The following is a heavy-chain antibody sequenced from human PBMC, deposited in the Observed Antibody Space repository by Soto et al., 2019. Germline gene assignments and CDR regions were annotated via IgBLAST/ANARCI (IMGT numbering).Heavy chain of an antibody. CDR1: GFSVGGNY. D-gene: IGHD2-8*02. V-gene: IGHV3-53*04. CDR2: LYSGGST. CDR3: ARAACGVWLGYSDV. J-gene: IGHJ6*03. Sequence: EVQLVESGGGLVQPGGSLRLSCAASGFSVGGNYMSWVRQAPGKGLEWVSVLYSGGSTYYADSVRGRFTISRHNSKNTLYLQMTALRGEDTAVYYCARAACGVWLGYSDVWGKGTTVTVSS.